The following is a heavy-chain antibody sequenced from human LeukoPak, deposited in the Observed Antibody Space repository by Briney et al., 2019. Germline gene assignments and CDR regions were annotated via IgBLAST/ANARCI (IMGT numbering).Heavy chain of an antibody. J-gene: IGHJ4*02. CDR3: ARDKGRNVIWTLEY. Sequence: PGGSLRLSCAASGFTFSSYGMHWVPQAPGKGLEWVAVIWYDGSNKYNADSVKGRFTISRDNSKNTLYLEMNSLRADDTAVYYCARDKGRNVIWTLEYWGQGTLVTVSS. D-gene: IGHD2-15*01. CDR2: IWYDGSNK. V-gene: IGHV3-33*01. CDR1: GFTFSSYG.